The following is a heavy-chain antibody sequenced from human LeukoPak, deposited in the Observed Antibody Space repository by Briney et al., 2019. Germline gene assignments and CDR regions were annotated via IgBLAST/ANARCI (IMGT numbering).Heavy chain of an antibody. J-gene: IGHJ4*02. V-gene: IGHV3-23*01. CDR2: ISGSGGSS. CDR3: AEDIGGGRFDQIFDF. CDR1: GFTFSSYA. D-gene: IGHD1-26*01. Sequence: GGSLRLSCAASGFTFSSYAMSWVRQAPGKGLEWVSAISGSGGSSYYADSVKGRFTISRDNSKNTLYLQMNSLRAEDTAVYYCAEDIGGGRFDQIFDFWGQGTLVTVSS.